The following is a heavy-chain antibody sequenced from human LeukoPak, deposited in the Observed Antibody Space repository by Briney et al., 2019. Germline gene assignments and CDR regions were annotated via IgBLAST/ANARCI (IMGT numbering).Heavy chain of an antibody. Sequence: GGSLRLSCAASGFTFSDYGMNWVRQAPGKGLEWVAFIRYDGSNKYYADSVKGRFTISRDNSKNTLYLQMNSLRAEDTAVYYCAKDLSGMATTYDYWGQGTLVTVSS. J-gene: IGHJ4*02. CDR1: GFTFSDYG. V-gene: IGHV3-30*02. D-gene: IGHD5-24*01. CDR2: IRYDGSNK. CDR3: AKDLSGMATTYDY.